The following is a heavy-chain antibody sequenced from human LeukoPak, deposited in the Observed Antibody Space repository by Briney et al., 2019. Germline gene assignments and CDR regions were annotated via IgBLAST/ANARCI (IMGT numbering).Heavy chain of an antibody. Sequence: GGSLRLSCAASGFTFSSYAMSWVRQAPGEGLEWVSGISGSGGSTYYADSVKGRFTISRDNSKNTLYLQMNSLRAEDTAVYYCAKDLSALRFLEWSDYWGQGTLVTVSS. CDR1: GFTFSSYA. CDR2: ISGSGGST. D-gene: IGHD3-3*01. CDR3: AKDLSALRFLEWSDY. J-gene: IGHJ4*02. V-gene: IGHV3-23*01.